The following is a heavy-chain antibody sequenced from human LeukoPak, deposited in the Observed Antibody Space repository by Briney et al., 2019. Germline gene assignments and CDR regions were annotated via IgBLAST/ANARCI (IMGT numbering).Heavy chain of an antibody. CDR3: ARLGYSSSWYPFDY. Sequence: SETLSLTCGVSGGFVSSTNWWTWVRQPPGKGLEWIGEVHLDGSTYYNPSPESRVTISVDTSKNQFSLKLSSVTAADTAVYYCARLGYSSSWYPFDYWGQGTLVTVSS. D-gene: IGHD6-13*01. CDR1: GGFVSSTNW. CDR2: VHLDGST. J-gene: IGHJ4*02. V-gene: IGHV4-4*02.